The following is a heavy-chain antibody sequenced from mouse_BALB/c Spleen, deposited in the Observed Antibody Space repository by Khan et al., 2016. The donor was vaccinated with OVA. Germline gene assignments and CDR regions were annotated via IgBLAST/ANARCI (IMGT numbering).Heavy chain of an antibody. V-gene: IGHV1-77*01. CDR3: ARMDTTSLDY. D-gene: IGHD4-1*02. CDR2: IYPGSGNT. CDR1: GYTFTDYY. J-gene: IGHJ2*01. Sequence: QIQLVQSGTELARPGTSVKLSCKASGYTFTDYYITWVKQRTGQGPEWIGEIYPGSGNTYYNEKFKGKASLTADKSSNTAYMQLSSLTSEDSAVYFCARMDTTSLDYWGQGTTLTVSS.